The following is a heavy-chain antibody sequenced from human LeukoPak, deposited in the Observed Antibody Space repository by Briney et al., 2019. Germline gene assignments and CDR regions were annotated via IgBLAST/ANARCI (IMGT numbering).Heavy chain of an antibody. Sequence: ASVKVSCKASGYTFTGYYMHWVRQAPGQGLEWMGWINPNSGGTNYAQKFQGRVTMTRDTSISTAYMELSRLRSDDTAVYYGARGGLDTAMACDYWGQGTLVTVSS. CDR3: ARGGLDTAMACDY. CDR1: GYTFTGYY. D-gene: IGHD5-18*01. CDR2: INPNSGGT. J-gene: IGHJ4*02. V-gene: IGHV1-2*02.